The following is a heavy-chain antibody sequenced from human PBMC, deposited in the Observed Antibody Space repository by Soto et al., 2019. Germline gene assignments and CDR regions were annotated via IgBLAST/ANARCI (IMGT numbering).Heavy chain of an antibody. CDR3: ARDIHSFIVVVPAAFGNWFDP. D-gene: IGHD2-2*01. CDR2: IYYSGST. CDR1: GGSISSSSYY. Sequence: SETLSLTCTVSGGSISSSSYYWGWIRQPPGKGLEWIGSIYYSGSTYYNPSLKSRVTISVDTSKNQFSLELRSLRSDDTAVYYCARDIHSFIVVVPAAFGNWFDPWGQGTLVTVSS. V-gene: IGHV4-39*07. J-gene: IGHJ5*02.